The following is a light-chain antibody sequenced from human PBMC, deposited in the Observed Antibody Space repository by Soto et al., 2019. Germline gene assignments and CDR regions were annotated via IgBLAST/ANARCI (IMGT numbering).Light chain of an antibody. CDR1: QSISTN. V-gene: IGKV3-15*01. Sequence: ELVITQSPATLSVSPGERASLSCRASQSISTNLAWYQQEPGQAPRLLIYGASTRATGIPARFSGSGSGTEFTLTISSPQSEDFAVYYCQQYDKWPLTFGPGTKVDIK. CDR2: GAS. CDR3: QQYDKWPLT. J-gene: IGKJ3*01.